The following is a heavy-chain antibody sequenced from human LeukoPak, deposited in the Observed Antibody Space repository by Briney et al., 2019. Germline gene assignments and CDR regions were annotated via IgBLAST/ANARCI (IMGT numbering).Heavy chain of an antibody. CDR3: AREFGLMVYATRANYFDY. V-gene: IGHV4-59*11. J-gene: IGHJ4*02. D-gene: IGHD2-8*01. CDR1: GGSISSHY. Sequence: PSETLSLTCTVSGGSISSHYWSWIRQPPGKGLEWIGYIYYSGSTNYNPSLKSRVTISVDTSKNQFSLKLSSVTAADTAVYYCAREFGLMVYATRANYFDYWGQGTLVTVSS. CDR2: IYYSGST.